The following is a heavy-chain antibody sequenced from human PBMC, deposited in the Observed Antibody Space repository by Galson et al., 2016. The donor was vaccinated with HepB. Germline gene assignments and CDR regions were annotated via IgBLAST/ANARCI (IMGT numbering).Heavy chain of an antibody. J-gene: IGHJ4*02. D-gene: IGHD1-1*01. CDR1: GFIFSSYS. V-gene: IGHV3-74*01. CDR3: ARDQNWQLKFE. Sequence: SLRLSCAGSGFIFSSYSMNWVRQAPGKGLVWVSRINGDGSSTNYADSVKGRFTISRNNAKNTLYLQLNSLRAEDTAVYYCARDQNWQLKFEGGQGTLVTVSP. CDR2: INGDGSST.